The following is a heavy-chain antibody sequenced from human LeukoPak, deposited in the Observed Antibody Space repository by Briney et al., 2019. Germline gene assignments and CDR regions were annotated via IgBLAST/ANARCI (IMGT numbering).Heavy chain of an antibody. D-gene: IGHD2-2*01. J-gene: IGHJ4*02. CDR2: TYYRSKWYN. CDR3: ARASNSSYCSSTSCFPSFDY. Sequence: SQTLSLTCAISGDSVSSNSAAWNWIRQSPSRGLEWLGRTYYRSKWYNDYAVSVKSRITINPDTSKNQFSLQPNSVTPEDTAVYYCARASNSSYCSSTSCFPSFDYWGQGTLVTVSS. CDR1: GDSVSSNSAA. V-gene: IGHV6-1*01.